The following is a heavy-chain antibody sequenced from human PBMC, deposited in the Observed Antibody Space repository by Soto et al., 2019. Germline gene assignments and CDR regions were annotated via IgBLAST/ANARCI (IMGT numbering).Heavy chain of an antibody. CDR1: GFTFDDYA. V-gene: IGHV3-9*01. Sequence: GGSLRLSCAASGFTFDDYAMHWVRQAPGKGLEWVSGISWNSGSIGYADSVKGRFTISRDNAKNSLYLQMNSLRAEDTALYYCAKGLVYGDNLPFLDYWGQGTLVTVSS. D-gene: IGHD4-17*01. CDR2: ISWNSGSI. J-gene: IGHJ4*02. CDR3: AKGLVYGDNLPFLDY.